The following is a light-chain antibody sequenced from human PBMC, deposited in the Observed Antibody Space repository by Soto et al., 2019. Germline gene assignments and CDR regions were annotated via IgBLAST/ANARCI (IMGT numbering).Light chain of an antibody. V-gene: IGLV1-40*01. Sequence: QSVLTQPPSVSGAPGHRVTISCTGRSSHIGAGYDVHWYQQLPGTASKLLIYGNSNRPSGVPDRFSGSKSGTSTSLAITGLQAEDEADYYCQSYDSSLSAVFGGGTKLTVL. CDR2: GNS. CDR3: QSYDSSLSAV. J-gene: IGLJ3*02. CDR1: SSHIGAGYD.